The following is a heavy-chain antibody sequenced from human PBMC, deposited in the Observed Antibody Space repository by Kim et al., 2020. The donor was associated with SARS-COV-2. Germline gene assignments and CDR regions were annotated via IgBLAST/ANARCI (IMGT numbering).Heavy chain of an antibody. CDR3: ARGLGDY. V-gene: IGHV3-74*01. Sequence: DGRLTTYVDSVKGRFTISRDNARTTLYLQMNSLRAEDTAVYYCARGLGDYWGQGTLVTVSS. CDR2: DGRLT. D-gene: IGHD6-19*01. J-gene: IGHJ4*02.